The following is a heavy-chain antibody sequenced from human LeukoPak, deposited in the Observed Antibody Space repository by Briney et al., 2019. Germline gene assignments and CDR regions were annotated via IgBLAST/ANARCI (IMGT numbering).Heavy chain of an antibody. Sequence: PGESLKISCKGSGYSFTSYWIGWVRQMPGKGLEWMGIIYPGDSDTRYSPSFQGQVTISADKSISTAYLQWSSLKASDTAMYYCAPYCSSTSCQDAFDIWGQGTMVTVSS. V-gene: IGHV5-51*01. CDR3: APYCSSTSCQDAFDI. J-gene: IGHJ3*02. D-gene: IGHD2-2*01. CDR2: IYPGDSDT. CDR1: GYSFTSYW.